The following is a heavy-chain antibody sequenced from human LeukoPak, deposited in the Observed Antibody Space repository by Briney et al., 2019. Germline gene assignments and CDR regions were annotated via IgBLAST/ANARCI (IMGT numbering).Heavy chain of an antibody. D-gene: IGHD6-19*01. J-gene: IGHJ4*02. Sequence: GGSLRLSCAASGFTFSTYAMHWVRQAPGKGLEWVAVISYDGTTKYHADSVKGRFTISRDNSKNTVYLQMSSLRPEDTAMYYCVNQISGWVYWGQGTLVTVSS. V-gene: IGHV3-30*14. CDR1: GFTFSTYA. CDR2: ISYDGTTK. CDR3: VNQISGWVY.